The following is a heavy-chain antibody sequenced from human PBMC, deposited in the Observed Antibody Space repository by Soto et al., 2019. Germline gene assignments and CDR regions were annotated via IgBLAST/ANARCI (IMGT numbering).Heavy chain of an antibody. CDR3: ARSRGWRNYYYYYGMDV. J-gene: IGHJ6*02. V-gene: IGHV1-69*13. CDR2: IIPIFGTA. D-gene: IGHD6-19*01. CDR1: GGTFSSYA. Sequence: SVKVSCKASGGTFSSYAISWVRQAPGQGLEWMGGIIPIFGTANYAQKFQGRVTITADESTSTAYMGLSSLRSEDTAVYYCARSRGWRNYYYYYGMDVWGQGTTVTVSS.